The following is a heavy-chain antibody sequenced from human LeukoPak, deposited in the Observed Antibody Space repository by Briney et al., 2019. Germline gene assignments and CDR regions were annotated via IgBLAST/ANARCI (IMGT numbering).Heavy chain of an antibody. V-gene: IGHV4-59*01. Sequence: SETLSLTCTVSGGSISSYYWSWIRQPPGKGLEWIGYIYYSGSTNYNPSLKSRVTISVDTSKNQFSLKLSSVTAADTAVYYCAREGYGQYFDYWGQRTLVTVSS. D-gene: IGHD4-17*01. CDR3: AREGYGQYFDY. CDR1: GGSISSYY. J-gene: IGHJ4*02. CDR2: IYYSGST.